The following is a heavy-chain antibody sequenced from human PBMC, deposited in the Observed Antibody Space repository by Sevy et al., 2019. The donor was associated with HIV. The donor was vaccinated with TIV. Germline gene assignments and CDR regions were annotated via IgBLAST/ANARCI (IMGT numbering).Heavy chain of an antibody. CDR1: GFTVTSNY. CDR2: IYSGGST. CDR3: ARDDGSRGIDY. J-gene: IGHJ4*02. V-gene: IGHV3-53*01. D-gene: IGHD6-13*01. Sequence: GGSLRLSCAASGFTVTSNYMSWVRQAPGKGLERVSVIYSGGSTYYAGSVKGRFTISRDNSKNTLYLQMNSLRAEDTAVYYCARDDGSRGIDYWGQGTLVTVSS.